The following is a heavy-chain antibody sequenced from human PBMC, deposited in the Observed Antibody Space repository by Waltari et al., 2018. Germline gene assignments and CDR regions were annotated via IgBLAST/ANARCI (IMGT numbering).Heavy chain of an antibody. CDR3: ARGIWQQLAHFDS. J-gene: IGHJ4*02. V-gene: IGHV4-39*01. Sequence: HLQLSGPGRVKPWGTLSLTSAVPGPSVTPTNYFWGGIRQPPGKGLEWIGRIYFTGSTDYNPSLKSRVTISIDTSTNQFSLNLRSVTAADTAVYYCARGIWQQLAHFDSWGQGTLVTVSS. CDR2: IYFTGST. CDR1: GPSVTPTNYF. D-gene: IGHD6-13*01.